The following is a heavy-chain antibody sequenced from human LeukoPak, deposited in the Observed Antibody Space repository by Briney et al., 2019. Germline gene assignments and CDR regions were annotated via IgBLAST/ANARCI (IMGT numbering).Heavy chain of an antibody. CDR1: GYSISSGYY. V-gene: IGHV4-38-2*01. CDR3: AREGGSYAFDI. J-gene: IGHJ3*02. CDR2: ICHSGST. Sequence: PSETLSLTCAVSGYSISSGYYWGCIRQPPGKGLGLIGSICHSGSTYYNPSLKSRVTISGDTSKNKFSLKLSSVTAADTAVYYCAREGGSYAFDIWGQGTMVTVAS. D-gene: IGHD1-26*01.